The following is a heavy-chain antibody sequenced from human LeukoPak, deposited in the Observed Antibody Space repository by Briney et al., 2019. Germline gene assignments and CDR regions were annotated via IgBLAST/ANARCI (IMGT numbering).Heavy chain of an antibody. J-gene: IGHJ4*02. Sequence: GGSLRLSCAASGFTFSSYAMSWVRQAPGKGLEWVSYISSSGSTIYYADSVKGRFTISRDNAKNSLYLQMNSLRAEDTAVYYCARGREMATTVDYWGQGTLVTVSS. CDR1: GFTFSSYA. CDR3: ARGREMATTVDY. CDR2: ISSSGSTI. V-gene: IGHV3-48*04. D-gene: IGHD5-24*01.